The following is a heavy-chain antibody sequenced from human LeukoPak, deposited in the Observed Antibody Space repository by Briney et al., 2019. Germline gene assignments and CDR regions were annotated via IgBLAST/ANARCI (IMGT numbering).Heavy chain of an antibody. J-gene: IGHJ4*02. CDR1: GYTFTSYG. CDR2: ISAYNGNT. CDR3: ARSPSSPYSGGWYNDY. V-gene: IGHV1-18*01. D-gene: IGHD6-19*01. Sequence: ASVKVSCKASGYTFTSYGISWVRQAPGQGLEWMGWISAYNGNTNYAQKLQGRVTMTTDTSTSTAYMELRSLRSDDTAVYYCARSPSSPYSGGWYNDYWGQGTLVTVSS.